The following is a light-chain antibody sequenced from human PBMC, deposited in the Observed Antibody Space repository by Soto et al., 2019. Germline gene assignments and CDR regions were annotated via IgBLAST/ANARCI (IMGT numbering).Light chain of an antibody. CDR3: LQYNSFRT. Sequence: DVQMTQSPSTLSAVVGDTVTITCRASQSIDTWLAWHQQKPGKAPRLPIYKASSLASGVPSRFSGSGSGTEFTLTISSLQPDDFATYYCLQYNSFRTFGKGTKVEIK. CDR2: KAS. V-gene: IGKV1-5*03. J-gene: IGKJ1*01. CDR1: QSIDTW.